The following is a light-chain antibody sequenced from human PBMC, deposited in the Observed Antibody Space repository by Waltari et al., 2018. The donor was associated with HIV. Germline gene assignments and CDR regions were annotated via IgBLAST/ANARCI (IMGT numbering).Light chain of an antibody. V-gene: IGLV1-47*01. CDR3: TACDASLSVWV. CDR2: RNN. J-gene: IGLJ3*02. CDR1: SSNIGSNY. Sequence: QSVLTQPPSASGTPGQRVTMSCSGSSSNIGSNYVYWYRQLPGTAPKLLIYRNNQRPSGVPARFSGSKSGTSASLAISGLRSEDEADYYCTACDASLSVWVFGGGTKLTVL.